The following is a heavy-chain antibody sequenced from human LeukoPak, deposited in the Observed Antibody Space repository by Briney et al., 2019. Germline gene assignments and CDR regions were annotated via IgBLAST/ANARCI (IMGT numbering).Heavy chain of an antibody. Sequence: NPGGSLRLSCAASGFTLSSYSMNWVRQAPGKGLEWVSSISSSSAYIHYADSVKGRFTISRDNAKNSLYQQMNSLRAEDTAVYYCARDEVGATTDPFDIWGLGTMVTVSS. CDR2: ISSSSAYI. CDR3: ARDEVGATTDPFDI. J-gene: IGHJ3*02. D-gene: IGHD1-26*01. CDR1: GFTLSSYS. V-gene: IGHV3-21*01.